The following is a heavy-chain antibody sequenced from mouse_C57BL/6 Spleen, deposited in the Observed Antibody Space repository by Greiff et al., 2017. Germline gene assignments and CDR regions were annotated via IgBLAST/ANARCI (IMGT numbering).Heavy chain of an antibody. CDR1: GSPFTSYW. V-gene: IGHV1-50*01. CDR3: GGSYDGSSDAGFAY. D-gene: IGHD1-1*01. J-gene: IGHJ3*01. Sequence: QVQLQQPGAELVKPGASVKLSCKASGSPFTSYWMPWVNQRPGQGLDWFGEIDPSDSYTNYNQKFKGKATLTVDTSSSTAYMQLSSLTSEDSAVYYCGGSYDGSSDAGFAYWGQGTLVTVSA. CDR2: IDPSDSYT.